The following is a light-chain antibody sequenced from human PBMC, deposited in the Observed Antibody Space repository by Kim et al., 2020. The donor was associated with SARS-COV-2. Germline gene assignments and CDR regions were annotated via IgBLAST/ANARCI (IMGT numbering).Light chain of an antibody. Sequence: QSALTQPPSASGSPGQSVTISCTGTSSDVGAYNYVSWYQQHPGKAPKLMTYEVNKRPSGVPDRFSGSKSGNTASLTVSGLQAEDEADYYCSSYAGSNNWVFGEGTRLTVL. J-gene: IGLJ2*01. CDR1: SSDVGAYNY. CDR2: EVN. V-gene: IGLV2-8*01. CDR3: SSYAGSNNWV.